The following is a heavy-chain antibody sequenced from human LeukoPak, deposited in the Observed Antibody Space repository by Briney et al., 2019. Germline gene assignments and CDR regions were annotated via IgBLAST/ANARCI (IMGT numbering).Heavy chain of an antibody. CDR2: INPNSGGT. D-gene: IGHD3-22*01. CDR3: ARGEQNYYDSSGSDAFDI. CDR1: GYTFTIYG. Sequence: ASVKVSCKASGYTFTIYGISWVRQAPGQGLEWMGWINPNSGGTNYAQKFQGWVTMTRDTSISTAYMELSRLRSDDTAVYYCARGEQNYYDSSGSDAFDIWGQGTMVTVSS. V-gene: IGHV1-2*04. J-gene: IGHJ3*02.